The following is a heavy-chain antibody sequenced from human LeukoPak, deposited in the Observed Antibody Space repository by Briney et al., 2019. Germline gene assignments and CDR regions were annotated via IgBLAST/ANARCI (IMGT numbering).Heavy chain of an antibody. D-gene: IGHD2-15*01. CDR2: IWYDGSNK. CDR3: ARSIRGDSDGRYDTLDV. V-gene: IGHV3-33*01. Sequence: GGSLRLSCAASGFTFSSYGMHWVRQAPGKGLEWVAVIWYDGSNKYYADSVKGRFTISRDNSKNTLYLQMNSLRAEDTAVYYCARSIRGDSDGRYDTLDVWGQGTLATVSS. CDR1: GFTFSSYG. J-gene: IGHJ3*01.